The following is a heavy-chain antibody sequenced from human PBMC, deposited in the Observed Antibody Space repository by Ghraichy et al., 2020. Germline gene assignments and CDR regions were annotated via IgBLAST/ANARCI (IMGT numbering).Heavy chain of an antibody. V-gene: IGHV4-4*07. CDR3: ARGSKGDGDYYYYYGMDF. J-gene: IGHJ6*02. CDR2: LHSSGST. CDR1: GGSISSYY. Sequence: SETLSLTCSVSGGSISSYYWSWIRQPAGKGLEWIGRLHSSGSTNYNPSLKSQVTMSVDTSKNQFSLRLNSVTAADTAVYYCARGSKGDGDYYYYYGMDFWGQGTTVTVSS. D-gene: IGHD4-17*01.